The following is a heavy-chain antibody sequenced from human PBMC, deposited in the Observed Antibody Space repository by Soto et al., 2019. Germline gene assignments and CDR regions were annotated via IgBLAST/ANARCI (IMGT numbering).Heavy chain of an antibody. V-gene: IGHV5-51*01. CDR1: GYSFTSYW. J-gene: IGHJ5*02. CDR2: IYPGDSDT. Sequence: PGESLKISCKGSGYSFTSYWIGWVRQMPGKGLEWMGTIYPGDSDTRYSPSFQGQVTISADKSISTAYLQWSSLRASDTAMYYCARHQPGELLFTPNWFDPWAQGNLVTGSS. D-gene: IGHD3-10*01. CDR3: ARHQPGELLFTPNWFDP.